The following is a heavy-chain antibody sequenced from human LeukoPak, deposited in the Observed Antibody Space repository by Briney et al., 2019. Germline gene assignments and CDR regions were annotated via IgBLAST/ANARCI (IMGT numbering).Heavy chain of an antibody. V-gene: IGHV3-11*01. J-gene: IGHJ6*02. CDR3: AGDASGTTVTTNHGGGPTSYYYYGMDV. CDR2: ISSSGSTI. Sequence: GGSLRLSCAASGFTFSDYYMSWIRQAPGKGLEWVSYISSSGSTIYYADSVEGRFTISRDNAKNSLYLQMNSLRAEDTAVYYCAGDASGTTVTTNHGGGPTSYYYYGMDVWGQGTTVTVSS. D-gene: IGHD4-11*01. CDR1: GFTFSDYY.